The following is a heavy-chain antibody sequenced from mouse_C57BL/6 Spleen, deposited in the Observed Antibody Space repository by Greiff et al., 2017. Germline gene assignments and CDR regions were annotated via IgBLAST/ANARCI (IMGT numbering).Heavy chain of an antibody. CDR1: GYTFTSYW. CDR3: DSYSMGAMDY. D-gene: IGHD2-10*02. J-gene: IGHJ4*01. Sequence: QVQLQQPGAELVKPGASVKVSCTASGYTFTSYWMHWVQQRPGQGLEWIGRIHPSDSDTNYNPKFTGKATLTVDKSSSTAYMQLSSLTSEYSEVYYCDSYSMGAMDYWGQGTSVTVSS. V-gene: IGHV1-74*01. CDR2: IHPSDSDT.